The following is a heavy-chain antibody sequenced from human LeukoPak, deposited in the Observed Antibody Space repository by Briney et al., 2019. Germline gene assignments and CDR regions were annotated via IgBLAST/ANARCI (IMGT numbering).Heavy chain of an antibody. V-gene: IGHV1-69*05. CDR1: GGTFSSYA. CDR2: IIPIFGTA. Sequence: GASVKVSCKASGGTFSSYAISWVRQAPGQGLEWMGGIIPIFGTANYAQKFQGRVTITTDESTSTAYTELSSLRSEDTAVYYCARDNYDSSFRYFDYWGQGTLVTVSS. D-gene: IGHD3-22*01. CDR3: ARDNYDSSFRYFDY. J-gene: IGHJ4*02.